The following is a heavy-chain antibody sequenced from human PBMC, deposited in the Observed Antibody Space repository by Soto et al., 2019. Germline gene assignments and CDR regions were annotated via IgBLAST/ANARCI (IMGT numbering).Heavy chain of an antibody. Sequence: GGSLRLSCAASGFTFSSYAMSWVRQAPGKGLEWVSAISGSGGSTYYADSVKGRFTISRDNSKNTLYLQMNSLRAEDTALYYCAKDLNGLAAAGYFDYWGQGTLVTVYS. CDR1: GFTFSSYA. CDR2: ISGSGGST. V-gene: IGHV3-23*01. CDR3: AKDLNGLAAAGYFDY. D-gene: IGHD6-13*01. J-gene: IGHJ4*02.